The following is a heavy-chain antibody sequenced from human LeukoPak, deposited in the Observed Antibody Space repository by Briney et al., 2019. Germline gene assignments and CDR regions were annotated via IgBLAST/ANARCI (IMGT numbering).Heavy chain of an antibody. CDR3: ARDVYYYDSFFDY. Sequence: AGGSLRLSCAASGFTFSSYGMSWVRQAPGKGLEWVSGINWNGGSTSYADSVKGRFTISRDNAKNSLYLHMNSLRAEDTALYYCARDVYYYDSFFDYWGQGTLVTVSS. D-gene: IGHD3-22*01. J-gene: IGHJ4*02. V-gene: IGHV3-20*04. CDR1: GFTFSSYG. CDR2: INWNGGST.